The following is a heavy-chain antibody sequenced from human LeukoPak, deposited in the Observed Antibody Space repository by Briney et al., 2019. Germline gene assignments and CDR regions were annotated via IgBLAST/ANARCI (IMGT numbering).Heavy chain of an antibody. CDR1: GFTFSSYA. Sequence: GGSLRLSCAASGFTFSSYAMSWVRQAPGKGLEWVSAISGSGGSTYYADSVKGRFTISGDNSKNTLYLQMNSLRAEDTAVYYCAKARIAAAGGGVDYWGQGTLVTVSS. D-gene: IGHD6-13*01. J-gene: IGHJ4*02. CDR2: ISGSGGST. CDR3: AKARIAAAGGGVDY. V-gene: IGHV3-23*01.